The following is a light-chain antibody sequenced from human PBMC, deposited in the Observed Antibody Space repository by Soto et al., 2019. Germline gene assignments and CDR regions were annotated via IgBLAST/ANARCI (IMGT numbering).Light chain of an antibody. V-gene: IGLV2-14*01. CDR3: CSYTSSTTYV. J-gene: IGLJ1*01. Sequence: QAVVTQPASVSGSPGQSITISCTGTSSDIGGYNYVSWYQQHPGKAPKLLIYAVTSRPSGVSFRFSGSKSGNTASLTISGLQAEDEADYYCCSYTSSTTYVFGPGTKVTVL. CDR1: SSDIGGYNY. CDR2: AVT.